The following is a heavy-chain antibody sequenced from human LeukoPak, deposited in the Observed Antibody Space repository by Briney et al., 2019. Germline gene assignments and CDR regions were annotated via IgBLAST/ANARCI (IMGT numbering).Heavy chain of an antibody. CDR1: GLTFQNYA. Sequence: GGSLRLSCAASGLTFQNYAMNWVRQAPGKGLEWISYIGISSGNTNYADSVKGRFTISGDKAKNSLYLQMNSLRVEDTAVYYCARDYKYAFDNWGQGTLVTVSS. CDR3: ARDYKYAFDN. D-gene: IGHD5-24*01. CDR2: IGISSGNT. V-gene: IGHV3-48*01. J-gene: IGHJ4*02.